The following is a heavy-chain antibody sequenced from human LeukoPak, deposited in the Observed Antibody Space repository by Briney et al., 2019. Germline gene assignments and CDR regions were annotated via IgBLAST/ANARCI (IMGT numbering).Heavy chain of an antibody. CDR2: IYSSGST. Sequence: PSETLSLICTVSGDSISSGNYYWSWIRQPAGKGLEWIGRIYSSGSTSYNPSLKSRVTISVDTSQNQFSLKLSSVTAADTAVYYCARASVRDGNKSYADNIDSWGQGTLVTVSS. CDR1: GDSISSGNYY. CDR3: ARASVRDGNKSYADNIDS. D-gene: IGHD5-24*01. J-gene: IGHJ4*02. V-gene: IGHV4-61*02.